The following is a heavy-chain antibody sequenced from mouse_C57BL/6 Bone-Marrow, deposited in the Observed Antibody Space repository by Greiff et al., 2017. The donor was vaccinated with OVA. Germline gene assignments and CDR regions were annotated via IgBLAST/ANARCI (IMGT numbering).Heavy chain of an antibody. Sequence: QVQLQQPGTELVKPGASVKLSCKASGYTFTSYWMPWVKQRPGQGLEWIGNINPLNGGTNYNEKFKSKATLPVDKSSSTAYMQLSSRTAEDAAVYDWARGRRGDRDGWGKGTTLTVSS. CDR3: ARGRRGDRDG. CDR2: INPLNGGT. D-gene: IGHD3-3*01. V-gene: IGHV1-53*01. CDR1: GYTFTSYW. J-gene: IGHJ2*01.